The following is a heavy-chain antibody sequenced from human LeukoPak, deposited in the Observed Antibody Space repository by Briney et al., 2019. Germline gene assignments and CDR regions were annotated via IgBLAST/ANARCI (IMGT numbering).Heavy chain of an antibody. CDR3: VKAYTTSGSYSEP. CDR1: GFTFSTYT. V-gene: IGHV3-23*01. D-gene: IGHD2-2*02. J-gene: IGHJ4*02. CDR2: IGSNGVDT. Sequence: GGSLRLSCTASGFTFSTYTMGWSRQAPGKGLEWVSGIGSNGVDTYYADSAKGRFTISRDNSKNTVYLQMNSLRAEDTALYYCVKAYTTSGSYSEPWGQGTLVTVSS.